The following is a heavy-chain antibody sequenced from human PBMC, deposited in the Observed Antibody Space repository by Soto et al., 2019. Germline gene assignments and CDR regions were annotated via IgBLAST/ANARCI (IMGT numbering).Heavy chain of an antibody. D-gene: IGHD6-13*01. CDR1: GPSLNSYP. Sequence: GGSLRLSCAASGPSLNSYPMTWVRQPPDKGLQWVSAISGSGDTTLYAVSVRGRLIISRDNSKNKVYLDMSSLRAEDTALYYCAGPVGGYQLLFGTWYGTRSDYWGQGTLVIFPS. CDR3: AGPVGGYQLLFGTWYGTRSDY. CDR2: ISGSGDTT. J-gene: IGHJ4*02. V-gene: IGHV3-23*01.